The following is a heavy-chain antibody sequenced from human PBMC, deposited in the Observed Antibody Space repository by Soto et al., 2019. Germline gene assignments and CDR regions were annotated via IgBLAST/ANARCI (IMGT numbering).Heavy chain of an antibody. CDR2: ISGSGGST. J-gene: IGHJ4*02. Sequence: EVQLLESGGGSVQPGGSLRLSCAASRFTFRSYAMSWVRQAPGKGLEWVSAISGSGGSTYYADSVKGRLTISRDNSKNTLYLQMNSLRAEDTAVYHCAKMGGDSPWYNFDSWGQGTLVTVSS. V-gene: IGHV3-23*01. D-gene: IGHD4-17*01. CDR3: AKMGGDSPWYNFDS. CDR1: RFTFRSYA.